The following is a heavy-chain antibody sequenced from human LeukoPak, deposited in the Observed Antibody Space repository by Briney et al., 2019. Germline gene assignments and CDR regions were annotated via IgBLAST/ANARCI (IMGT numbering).Heavy chain of an antibody. J-gene: IGHJ4*02. CDR2: LTDSGDAT. D-gene: IGHD2-2*01. CDR3: ARVTSYLHYFDN. V-gene: IGHV3-23*01. CDR1: GFTFSHYA. Sequence: GGSLRLSCAVSGFTFSHYAMSWVRQAPGTGLEWVGSLTDSGDATYYADSVKGRLTISRDNSNSTLYLHISGLRDEDTAVYYCARVTSYLHYFDNWGQGTLVIVSS.